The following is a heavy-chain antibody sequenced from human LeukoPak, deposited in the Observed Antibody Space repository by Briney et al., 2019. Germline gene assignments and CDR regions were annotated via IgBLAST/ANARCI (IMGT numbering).Heavy chain of an antibody. J-gene: IGHJ4*02. CDR1: GGTFSSYA. D-gene: IGHD2-2*01. V-gene: IGHV1-69*13. Sequence: SVKVSCKASGGTFSSYAISWVRQAPGQGLEWMGGIIPIFGTANYAQKFQGSVTITADESTSTAYMELSSLRSEDTAVYYCARDRPAEDCSSTSCYWDWGQGILVTVSS. CDR3: ARDRPAEDCSSTSCYWD. CDR2: IIPIFGTA.